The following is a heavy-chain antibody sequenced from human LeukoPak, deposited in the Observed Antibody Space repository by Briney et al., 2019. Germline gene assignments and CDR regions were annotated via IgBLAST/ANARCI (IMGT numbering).Heavy chain of an antibody. CDR1: GFTFSSYG. J-gene: IGHJ4*02. CDR2: ISGSGDST. Sequence: GGSLRLSCAASGFTFSSYGMSWVRQAPGKGLEWVSAISGSGDSTYHADSVKGRFTISRDNSKNTLYLQMNSLRAEDTAVYYCAKEGVARHYDYWGQGTLVTVSS. V-gene: IGHV3-23*01. D-gene: IGHD2-15*01. CDR3: AKEGVARHYDY.